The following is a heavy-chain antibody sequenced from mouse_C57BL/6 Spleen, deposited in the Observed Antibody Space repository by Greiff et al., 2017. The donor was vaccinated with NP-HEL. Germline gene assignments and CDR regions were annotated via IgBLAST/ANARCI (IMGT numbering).Heavy chain of an antibody. V-gene: IGHV14-3*02. Sequence: EVKLMESGAELVKPGASVKLSCTASGFNIKDTYMHWVKQRPEQGLEWLGRIDPANGNTKYDPKFQGKATITADTSSNTAYLQLSSLTAEDTAVDYCARINAWGQGTTLTVAS. CDR3: ARINA. CDR1: GFNIKDTY. J-gene: IGHJ2*01. CDR2: IDPANGNT.